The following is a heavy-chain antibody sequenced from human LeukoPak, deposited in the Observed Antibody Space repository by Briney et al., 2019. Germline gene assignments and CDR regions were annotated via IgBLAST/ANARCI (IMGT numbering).Heavy chain of an antibody. CDR3: AGGRTDIVVVPATLRNYYFDY. V-gene: IGHV1-2*02. J-gene: IGHJ4*02. CDR1: GYTFTGYY. Sequence: ASVKVSCKASGYTFTGYYMHWVRQAPGQGLEWMGWINPNSGGTNYAQKLQGRVTMTTDTSTSTAYMELRSLRSDDTAVYYCAGGRTDIVVVPATLRNYYFDYWGQGTLVTVSS. D-gene: IGHD2-2*01. CDR2: INPNSGGT.